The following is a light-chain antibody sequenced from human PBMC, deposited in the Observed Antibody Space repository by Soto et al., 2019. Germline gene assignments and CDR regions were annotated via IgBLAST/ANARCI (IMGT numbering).Light chain of an antibody. Sequence: DIQMTQSPSSLSASVGDRVTITCRASQGISNYLAWYQQKPGKVPKLLIYAASTLQSGVPSRFSGSGSGTDFTITISSLQPEDVATYYCQQCGIAPFSFGGGTKVELK. CDR2: AAS. CDR3: QQCGIAPFS. V-gene: IGKV1-27*01. J-gene: IGKJ4*01. CDR1: QGISNY.